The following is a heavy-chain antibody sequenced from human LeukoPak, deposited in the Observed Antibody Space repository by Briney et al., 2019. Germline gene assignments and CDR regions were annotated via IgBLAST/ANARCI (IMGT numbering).Heavy chain of an antibody. J-gene: IGHJ4*02. CDR1: GFTLSSYA. D-gene: IGHD3-22*01. V-gene: IGHV3-23*01. CDR3: ANHGSPYDSSGYPGFDY. Sequence: PGGSLRLSCAASGFTLSSYAMSWVRQAPGKGLEWVSAISGSGGSTYYADSVKGRFTISRDNSKNTLYLQMNSLRAEDTAVYYCANHGSPYDSSGYPGFDYWGQGTLVTVSS. CDR2: ISGSGGST.